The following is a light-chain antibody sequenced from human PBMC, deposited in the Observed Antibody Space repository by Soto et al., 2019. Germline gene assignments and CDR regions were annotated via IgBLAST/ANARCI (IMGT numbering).Light chain of an antibody. J-gene: IGLJ3*02. CDR1: SSDVGGYNY. CDR3: QQYRNWPRT. Sequence: QSVLTQPPSASGSPGQSVTISCTGTSSDVGGYNYVSWYQQHPGKAPKLMIYEVTKRPSGVPDRFSGSKSGNTASLTVSGLQSEDFAVYYCQQYRNWPRTFGQGTK. V-gene: IGLV2-8*01. CDR2: EVT.